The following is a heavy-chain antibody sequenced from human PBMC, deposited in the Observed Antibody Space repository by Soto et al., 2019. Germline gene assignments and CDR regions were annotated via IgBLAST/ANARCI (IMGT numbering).Heavy chain of an antibody. CDR2: IYYSGST. D-gene: IGHD3-3*01. CDR3: ARYDFWSGYYDY. Sequence: SETLSLTCTVSGGSISSYYWSWIRQPPGKGLEWIGYIYYSGSTNYNPSLKSRVTISLDTSKNQFSLKLSSVTAADTAVYYCARYDFWSGYYDYWGQGTLVTVSS. J-gene: IGHJ4*02. V-gene: IGHV4-59*01. CDR1: GGSISSYY.